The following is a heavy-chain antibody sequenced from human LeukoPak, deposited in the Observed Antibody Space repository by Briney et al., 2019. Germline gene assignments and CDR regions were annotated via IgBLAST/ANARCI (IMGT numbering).Heavy chain of an antibody. Sequence: PGGSLRLSCAASGFIFSGYWMSWVRQAPGKGLEWVANIKQDGSEKYYVDSVKGRFTVSRDNAKNSLYLQVNSLRAEDTAVYYCARERGDGYNYRDYWGQGTLVTVSS. CDR3: ARERGDGYNYRDY. V-gene: IGHV3-7*01. D-gene: IGHD5-24*01. J-gene: IGHJ4*02. CDR2: IKQDGSEK. CDR1: GFIFSGYW.